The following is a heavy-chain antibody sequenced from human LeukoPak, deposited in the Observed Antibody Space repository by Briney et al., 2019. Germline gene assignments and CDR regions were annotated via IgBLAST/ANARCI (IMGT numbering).Heavy chain of an antibody. CDR2: INWNGGST. CDR3: ARGVEYSSSRYYYYYMDV. J-gene: IGHJ6*03. D-gene: IGHD6-6*01. CDR1: GGSISSYY. Sequence: PSETLSLTCTVSGGSISSYYWSWIRQAPGKGLEWVSGINWNGGSTGYADSVKGRFTISRDNAKNSLYLQMNSLRAEDTALYYCARGVEYSSSRYYYYYMDVWGKGTTVTVSS. V-gene: IGHV3-20*04.